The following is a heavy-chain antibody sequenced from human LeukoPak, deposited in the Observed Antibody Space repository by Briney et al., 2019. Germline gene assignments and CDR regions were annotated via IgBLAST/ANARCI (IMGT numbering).Heavy chain of an antibody. D-gene: IGHD3-22*01. V-gene: IGHV3-64D*06. J-gene: IGHJ4*02. Sequence: GSLRLSCSASGFNFSSYAMNWVRQAPGKGLEYVSAISSNGGGTYYADSVKGRFTISRDNSKNTLYLQMSSLRAEDTAVYYCVKGVRRYYYDSSGYPIDYWGQGTLVTVSS. CDR3: VKGVRRYYYDSSGYPIDY. CDR1: GFNFSSYA. CDR2: ISSNGGGT.